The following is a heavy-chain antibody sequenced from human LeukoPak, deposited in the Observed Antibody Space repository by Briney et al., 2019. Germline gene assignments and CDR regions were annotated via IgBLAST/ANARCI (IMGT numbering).Heavy chain of an antibody. Sequence: ASVKVSCKASGYTFTTYDINWVRQATGQGLEWMGWVSPNGGDTVFAQRFQGRVTLTRNTSIGTVYMELSSLSSEDTAVYYCARGRDFYGSETSFFDCWGQGTLVTVSS. CDR2: VSPNGGDT. CDR1: GYTFTTYD. CDR3: ARGRDFYGSETSFFDC. V-gene: IGHV1-8*01. D-gene: IGHD3-10*01. J-gene: IGHJ4*02.